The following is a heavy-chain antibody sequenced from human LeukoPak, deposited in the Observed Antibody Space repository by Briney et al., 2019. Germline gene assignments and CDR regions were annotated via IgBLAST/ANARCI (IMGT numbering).Heavy chain of an antibody. CDR3: AGSSGWSGVLDY. CDR2: ISYSGST. Sequence: SETLSLTCSVSGGSITAYFWTWIRQPPGKGLEWIGYISYSGSTNNNPSLKSRVTTSLDTSKNQFSLKLTSVTTADSAMYYCAGSSGWSGVLDYWGQGTLVTVS. D-gene: IGHD6-19*01. CDR1: GGSITAYF. V-gene: IGHV4-59*01. J-gene: IGHJ4*02.